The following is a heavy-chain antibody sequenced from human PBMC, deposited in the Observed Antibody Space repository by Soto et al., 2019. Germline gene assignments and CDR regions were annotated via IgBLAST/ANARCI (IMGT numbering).Heavy chain of an antibody. CDR1: GYTFTSYD. V-gene: IGHV1-8*01. D-gene: IGHD6-19*01. CDR3: ARVSSGVAGTDFDY. J-gene: IGHJ4*02. CDR2: MNPNSDNT. Sequence: ASVKVSCKASGYTFTSYDINWVRQAAGQGLEWMGWMNPNSDNTGYAQKFQGRVTMTGDTSISTAYMELSSLRSEDTAVYYCARVSSGVAGTDFDYWGQGTLVTVSS.